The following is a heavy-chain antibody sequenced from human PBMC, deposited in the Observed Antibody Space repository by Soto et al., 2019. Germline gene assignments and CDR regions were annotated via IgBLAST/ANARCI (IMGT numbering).Heavy chain of an antibody. CDR3: ARGTTVTTPFDP. Sequence: GASVKVSCKASGYTFTGYYMHWVRQAPGQGLEWMGWINPNSGGTNYAQKLQGRVTMTTDTSTSTAYMELRSLRSDDTAVYYCARGTTVTTPFDPLGQGTLVTVSS. CDR2: INPNSGGT. D-gene: IGHD4-17*01. J-gene: IGHJ5*02. V-gene: IGHV1-2*02. CDR1: GYTFTGYY.